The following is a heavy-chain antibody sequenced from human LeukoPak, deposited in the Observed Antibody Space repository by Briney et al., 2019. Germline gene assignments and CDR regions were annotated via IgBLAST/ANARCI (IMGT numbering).Heavy chain of an antibody. Sequence: ASVKVSCKASGGTFSSYAISWVRQVPGQGLEWMGGIIPIFGTANYAQKFQGRVTITADESTSTAYMELSSLRSDDTAVYYCATGLGPGVDPWGQGTLVTVSS. CDR1: GGTFSSYA. CDR3: ATGLGPGVDP. CDR2: IIPIFGTA. J-gene: IGHJ5*02. V-gene: IGHV1-69*13. D-gene: IGHD5/OR15-5a*01.